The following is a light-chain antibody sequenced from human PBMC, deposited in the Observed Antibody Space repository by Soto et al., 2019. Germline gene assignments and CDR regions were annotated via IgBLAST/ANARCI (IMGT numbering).Light chain of an antibody. CDR2: SNN. CDR1: TSNIGSNT. Sequence: QSVLTQPPSASGTPGQRVTFSCSGSTSNIGSNTVNWYQQLPGTAPKLLIYSNNQRPSGVPDRFSASKTGTSASLAISGLQYEDETDYYCAAWDDSLNGVIFGGGTKLTVL. J-gene: IGLJ2*01. CDR3: AAWDDSLNGVI. V-gene: IGLV1-44*01.